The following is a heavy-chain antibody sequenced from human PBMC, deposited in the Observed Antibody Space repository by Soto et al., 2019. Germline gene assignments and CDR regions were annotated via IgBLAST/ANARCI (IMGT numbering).Heavy chain of an antibody. CDR3: AKDEVVLMVYAISFDY. V-gene: IGHV3-23*01. D-gene: IGHD2-8*01. J-gene: IGHJ4*02. Sequence: GGPLRLACAASVFTLSSYARSWIRQAPGKGLEWVSAISGSGGSTYYADSVKGRFTISRDKSKNTLYLQMNSLRAEDTAVYYCAKDEVVLMVYAISFDYWGQGTLVTVSS. CDR2: ISGSGGST. CDR1: VFTLSSYA.